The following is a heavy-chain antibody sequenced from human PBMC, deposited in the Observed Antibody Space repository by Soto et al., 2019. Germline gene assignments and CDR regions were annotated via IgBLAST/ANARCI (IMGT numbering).Heavy chain of an antibody. Sequence: WGSLRLSCAASGFTLSPYAMHWVRQAPGKGLQYVSSISSNGASTYYADSVKGRFTISRDNSKNTLYLQMSSLRSEDTAVYYCVKDRWVDYWGQGTLVTVSS. CDR2: ISSNGAST. J-gene: IGHJ4*02. V-gene: IGHV3-64D*06. D-gene: IGHD1-26*01. CDR1: GFTLSPYA. CDR3: VKDRWVDY.